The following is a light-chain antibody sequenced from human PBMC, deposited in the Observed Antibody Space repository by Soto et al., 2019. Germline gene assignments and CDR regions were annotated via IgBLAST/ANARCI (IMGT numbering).Light chain of an antibody. Sequence: DVVKTQSPLSLPVTPGEPASISCRSSQSLLQSNGYKYLDWYLQKPGQSPQLLIYLGSNRASGVPDRFSGSGSDTDFTLKISRVEAEDVGVYYCMQAVQSPWTFGQGTKLEIK. CDR3: MQAVQSPWT. CDR2: LGS. J-gene: IGKJ1*01. V-gene: IGKV2-28*01. CDR1: QSLLQSNGYKY.